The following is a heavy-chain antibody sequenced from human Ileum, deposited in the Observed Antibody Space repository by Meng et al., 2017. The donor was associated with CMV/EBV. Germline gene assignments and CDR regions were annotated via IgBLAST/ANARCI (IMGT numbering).Heavy chain of an antibody. D-gene: IGHD5-12*01. Sequence: FSGFSLSTSGVGVGWVRQPPGKALEWLALIYWDDDKRYSPSLKSRLTIIKDTSKNQVVLTMTNMDPEDTATYYCAHLIVGTISFDYWGQGTLVTVSS. J-gene: IGHJ4*02. V-gene: IGHV2-5*02. CDR3: AHLIVGTISFDY. CDR2: IYWDDDK. CDR1: GFSLSTSGVG.